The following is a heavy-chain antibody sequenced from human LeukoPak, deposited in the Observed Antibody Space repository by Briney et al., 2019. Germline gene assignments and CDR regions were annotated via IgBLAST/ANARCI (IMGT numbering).Heavy chain of an antibody. CDR3: ARQYEPSYYYGSGTGWFDP. D-gene: IGHD3-10*01. J-gene: IGHJ5*02. CDR2: IYYSRST. V-gene: IGHV4-39*07. Sequence: SETLSLTCTVSGGSISSSSYYWGWIRQPPGKGLEWIGSIYYSRSTYYNPSLKSRVTISVDTSKNQFSLKLSSVTAADTAVYYCARQYEPSYYYGSGTGWFDPWGQGTLVTVSS. CDR1: GGSISSSSYY.